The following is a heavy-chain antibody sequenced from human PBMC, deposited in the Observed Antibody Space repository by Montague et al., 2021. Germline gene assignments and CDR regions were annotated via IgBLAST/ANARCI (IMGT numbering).Heavy chain of an antibody. V-gene: IGHV3-49*03. Sequence: SLRLSCAGSGFSFGAYAMSWFRQAPGKGLEWVGFIRIKAYSGTTEYAASVKGRFIISRDDSKSIVYLHMNSLKTDDTGVYYCSRGVAGAMGWGQGTLVIVSS. CDR3: SRGVAGAMG. CDR2: IRIKAYSGTT. D-gene: IGHD2-8*01. CDR1: GFSFGAYA. J-gene: IGHJ4*02.